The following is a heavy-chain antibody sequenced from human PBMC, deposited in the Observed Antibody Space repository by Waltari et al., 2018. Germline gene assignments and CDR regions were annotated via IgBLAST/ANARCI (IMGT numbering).Heavy chain of an antibody. D-gene: IGHD2-15*01. CDR1: GGTFSSYA. CDR3: ARAPVGGGSGYPIGDWYFDL. J-gene: IGHJ2*01. Sequence: QVPLVQSGAEVKKPGSSVKVSCKASGGTFSSYAISWVRQAPGHGLEWMGGIIPIFGTANYAQKFQGRVTITTDESTSTAYMELSSLRSEDTAMYYCARAPVGGGSGYPIGDWYFDLWGRGTLVTVSS. V-gene: IGHV1-69*05. CDR2: IIPIFGTA.